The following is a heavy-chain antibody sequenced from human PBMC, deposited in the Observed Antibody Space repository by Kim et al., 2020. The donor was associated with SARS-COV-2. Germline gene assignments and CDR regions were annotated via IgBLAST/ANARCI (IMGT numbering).Heavy chain of an antibody. D-gene: IGHD3-10*01. CDR3: ARKYYGSGTYYYYYGMDV. J-gene: IGHJ6*02. CDR1: GYTFTSYA. Sequence: ASVKVSCKASGYTFTSYAMNWVRQAPGQGLEWMGWINTNTGNPTYAQGFTGRVVFSLDTSVSTAYLQISSLKAEDTAVYYCARKYYGSGTYYYYYGMDVWGQGTTVTVSS. V-gene: IGHV7-4-1*02. CDR2: INTNTGNP.